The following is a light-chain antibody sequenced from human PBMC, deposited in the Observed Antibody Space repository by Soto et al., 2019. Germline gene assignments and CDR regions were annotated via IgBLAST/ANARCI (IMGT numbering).Light chain of an antibody. V-gene: IGLV2-14*01. CDR3: SSYTSSSTRV. CDR1: SSDVGGYNY. CDR2: EVT. Sequence: QSALTQPASVSGSPGQSITISCTGTSSDVGGYNYVTWYQQYPGKAPKLLIYEVTKRPPGVSNRFSGSKSGNTASLTISGLQAEDEADYYCSSYTSSSTRVFGGGTKLTVL. J-gene: IGLJ3*02.